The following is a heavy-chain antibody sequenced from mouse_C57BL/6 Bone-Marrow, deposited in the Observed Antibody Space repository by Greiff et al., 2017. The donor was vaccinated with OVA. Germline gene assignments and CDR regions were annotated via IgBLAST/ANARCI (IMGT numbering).Heavy chain of an antibody. J-gene: IGHJ1*03. V-gene: IGHV1-9*01. Sequence: LQESGAELMKPGASVKLSCQASGYTFTGYWIEWVKQRPGHGLEWIGELFPCSGSTPYNEKFKGKATFTAATSSNTAYMQLSSLTTNDSAIDDCARETLWYCDNWGTGTTDTVSA. CDR3: ARETLWYCDN. CDR2: LFPCSGST. CDR1: GYTFTGYW.